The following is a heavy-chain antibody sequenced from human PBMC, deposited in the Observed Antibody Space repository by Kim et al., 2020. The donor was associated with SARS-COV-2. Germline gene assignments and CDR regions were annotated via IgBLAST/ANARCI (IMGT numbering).Heavy chain of an antibody. D-gene: IGHD2-15*01. CDR3: ARVSCEPSGGSCYLDY. J-gene: IGHJ4*03. CDR2: INHSGST. V-gene: IGHV4-34*01. CDR1: GGSFSGYY. Sequence: SETLSLTCAVYGGSFSGYYWSWIRQPPGKGLEWIGEINHSGSTNYNPSLKSRVTISVDTSKNQFSLKLSSVTAADTAVYYCARVSCEPSGGSCYLDYWG.